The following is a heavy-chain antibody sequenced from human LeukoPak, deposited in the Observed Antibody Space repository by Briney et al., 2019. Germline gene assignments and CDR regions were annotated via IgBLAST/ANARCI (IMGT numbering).Heavy chain of an antibody. CDR3: ARVAGRDYDDAFDI. D-gene: IGHD3-22*01. V-gene: IGHV3-21*01. CDR1: GFTFSSYS. J-gene: IGHJ3*02. Sequence: GGSLRLSCAASGFTFSSYSMNWVRQAPGKGLEWVSSISSSSSYIYHADSVKGRFTISRDNAKNSLYLQMNSLRAEDTAVYYCARVAGRDYDDAFDIWGQGTMVTVSS. CDR2: ISSSSSYI.